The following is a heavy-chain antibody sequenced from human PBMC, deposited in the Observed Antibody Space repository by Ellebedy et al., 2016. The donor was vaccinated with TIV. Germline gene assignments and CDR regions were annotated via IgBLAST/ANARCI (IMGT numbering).Heavy chain of an antibody. V-gene: IGHV3-73*01. Sequence: GESLKISCAASGFTFSGSPLHWVRQASGQGLEWVGRVGIKTNSYATQYAASVKGRFTISRDDSKNTAYLQMNSLKTEDTAVDYCVGRGGDYWGQGTLVTVSS. CDR2: VGIKTNSYAT. CDR1: GFTFSGSP. CDR3: VGRGGDY. D-gene: IGHD3-16*01. J-gene: IGHJ4*02.